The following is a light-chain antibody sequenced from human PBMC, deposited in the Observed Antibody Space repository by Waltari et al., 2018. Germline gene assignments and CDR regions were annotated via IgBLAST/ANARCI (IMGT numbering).Light chain of an antibody. CDR1: SNNVGNQG. Sequence: QAGLTQPPSVSKGWRQTVTPTCTGNSNNVGNQGAAWLQQHQGHPPKLLSYRNDNRPSGISERLSASRSGNTASLTITGLQPEDEADYYCSAWDSSLSSVVFGGGTKLTVL. CDR3: SAWDSSLSSVV. V-gene: IGLV10-54*01. J-gene: IGLJ2*01. CDR2: RND.